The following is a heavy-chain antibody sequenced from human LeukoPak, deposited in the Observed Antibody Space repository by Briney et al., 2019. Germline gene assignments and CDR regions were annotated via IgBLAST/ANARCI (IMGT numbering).Heavy chain of an antibody. D-gene: IGHD3-22*01. Sequence: SETLSLTCTVSGGSISSGDYYWTWIRQPPGKGLEWIGYIYYSGNTHCNPSLKSRVSISVDTAKNQFSLNLSSVTAADTAVYYCARDQNKYDSSGYYYYQYGMDVWGQGTTVTVSS. V-gene: IGHV4-30-4*01. CDR3: ARDQNKYDSSGYYYYQYGMDV. CDR2: IYYSGNT. J-gene: IGHJ6*02. CDR1: GGSISSGDYY.